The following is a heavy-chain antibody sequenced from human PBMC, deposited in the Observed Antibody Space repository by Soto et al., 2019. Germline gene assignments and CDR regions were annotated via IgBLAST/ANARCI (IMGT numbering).Heavy chain of an antibody. J-gene: IGHJ4*02. Sequence: PGGSLRLSCAASGFTFSSYGMHWVRQAPGKGLEWVAVIWYDGSNKYYADSVKGRFTISRDNSKNTLYLQMNSLRAEDTAVYYCARDAMLYYFDYWGQGTLVTVS. CDR2: IWYDGSNK. D-gene: IGHD3-10*02. CDR3: ARDAMLYYFDY. CDR1: GFTFSSYG. V-gene: IGHV3-33*01.